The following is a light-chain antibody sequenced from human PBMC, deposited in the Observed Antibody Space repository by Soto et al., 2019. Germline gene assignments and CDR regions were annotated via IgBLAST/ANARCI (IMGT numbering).Light chain of an antibody. CDR1: SSDVGGYNY. V-gene: IGLV2-14*01. Sequence: QSALTQPASVSGSPGQSITISCTGTSSDVGGYNYVSWYQQHPGKAPKLMIYDVSNQPSGVSNRFSGSKSGNTASLTISGLQAEDEAGYYCSSYTSSSTLYVFGTGTKLTVL. CDR3: SSYTSSSTLYV. J-gene: IGLJ1*01. CDR2: DVS.